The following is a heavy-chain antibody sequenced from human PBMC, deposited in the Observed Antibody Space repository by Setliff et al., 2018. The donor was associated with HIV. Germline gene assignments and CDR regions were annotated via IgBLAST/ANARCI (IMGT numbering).Heavy chain of an antibody. J-gene: IGHJ1*01. D-gene: IGHD3-10*01. V-gene: IGHV3-23*01. CDR3: AQAQTSVSGSYYQYLQH. CDR1: ELTFSNYA. CDR2: LSGSGGST. Sequence: AGGSLRLSCAASELTFSNYAMTWVRQAPGKGLGWVSSLSGSGGSTYYADSVKGRFTISRDNSKNTLYLRMNSLRAEDTAVYYCAQAQTSVSGSYYQYLQHWGQGTLVTVSS.